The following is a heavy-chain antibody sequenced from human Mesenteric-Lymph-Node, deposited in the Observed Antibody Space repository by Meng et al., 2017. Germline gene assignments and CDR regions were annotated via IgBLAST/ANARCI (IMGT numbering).Heavy chain of an antibody. J-gene: IGHJ4*02. Sequence: SVKVSCKASGGTFSSYAISWVRQAPGQGLEWMGGIIPIFGTANYAQKFQGRVTITADKSTSTAYMELGSLRSEDTAVYYYAALSVGGSYDYWGRGTLVTVSS. CDR2: IIPIFGTA. CDR3: AALSVGGSYDY. V-gene: IGHV1-69*06. CDR1: GGTFSSYA. D-gene: IGHD3-16*01.